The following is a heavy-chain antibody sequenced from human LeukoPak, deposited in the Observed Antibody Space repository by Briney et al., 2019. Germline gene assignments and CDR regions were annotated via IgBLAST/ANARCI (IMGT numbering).Heavy chain of an antibody. V-gene: IGHV3-74*01. D-gene: IGHD3-9*01. CDR1: GFTFNSYW. J-gene: IGHJ6*02. CDR2: INGDGRNI. Sequence: GGSLRLSCVASGFTFNSYWMHWVRQAPRKGLVWVSRINGDGRNINYADSVRGRFTISRDNAKNTLYLQMNTLRVEDTAVYYCTRDLMDYDVSTGLHHYYMDVWGQGTTVTVSS. CDR3: TRDLMDYDVSTGLHHYYMDV.